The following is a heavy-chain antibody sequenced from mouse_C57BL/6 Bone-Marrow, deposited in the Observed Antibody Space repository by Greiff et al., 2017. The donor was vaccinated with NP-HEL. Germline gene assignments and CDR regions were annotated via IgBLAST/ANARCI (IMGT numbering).Heavy chain of an antibody. V-gene: IGHV10-1*01. D-gene: IGHD4-1*01. CDR1: GFSFNTYA. Sequence: EVKLMESGGGLVQPKGSLKLSCAASGFSFNTYAMNWVRQAPGKGLEWVARIRSKSNNYATYYADSVKDRFTISRDDSESMLYLQMNNLKTEDTAMYYCVRLGPYAMDYWGQGTSVTVSS. CDR3: VRLGPYAMDY. J-gene: IGHJ4*01. CDR2: IRSKSNNYAT.